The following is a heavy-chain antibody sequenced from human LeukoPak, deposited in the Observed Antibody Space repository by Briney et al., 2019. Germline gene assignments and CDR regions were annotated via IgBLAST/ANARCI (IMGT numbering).Heavy chain of an antibody. CDR3: ARAYSGYENYYYYYYMDV. CDR1: GFTFDDYG. CDR2: INWNGGNT. Sequence: PGGSLRLSCAASGFTFDDYGMSWVRQAPGKGLEWVSGINWNGGNTGHADSVKGRFTISRDNAKNSLYLQMNSLRAEDTALYYCARAYSGYENYYYYYYMDVWGKGTTVTVSS. J-gene: IGHJ6*03. D-gene: IGHD5-12*01. V-gene: IGHV3-20*04.